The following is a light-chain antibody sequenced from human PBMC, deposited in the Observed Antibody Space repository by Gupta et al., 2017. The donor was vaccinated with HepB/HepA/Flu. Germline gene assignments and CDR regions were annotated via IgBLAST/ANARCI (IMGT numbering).Light chain of an antibody. CDR2: GAS. V-gene: IGKV3-15*01. CDR1: QSVKTN. CDR3: QQDDYLWT. J-gene: IGKJ1*01. Sequence: EIVMTQSPATLSVSPGERATLSCRASQSVKTNLAWYQQKPGQAPRLLIYGASSRATNIPARFSGSGSGTEFTLTSNRRQSEDFAIYYWQQDDYLWTFGQGTKVEVK.